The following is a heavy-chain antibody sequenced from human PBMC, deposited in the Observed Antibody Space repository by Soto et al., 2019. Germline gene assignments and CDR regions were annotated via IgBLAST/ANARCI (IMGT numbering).Heavy chain of an antibody. CDR1: GFTFSSYA. V-gene: IGHV3-23*01. CDR3: AKNFYFDS. CDR2: INAVDEYT. J-gene: IGHJ4*02. Sequence: GGSLRLSCAASGFTFSSYAMSWVRQAPGKGLEWVSSINAVDEYTKYADSVEGRFTISRDNPKNTVYLQMNSLRAEDTAVYYCAKNFYFDSWGKGTLVTVSS.